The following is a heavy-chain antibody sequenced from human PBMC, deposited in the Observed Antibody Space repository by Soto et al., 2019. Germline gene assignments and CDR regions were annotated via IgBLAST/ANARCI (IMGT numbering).Heavy chain of an antibody. CDR3: ARPRTLTPGGSWYEPVY. CDR2: IYYSGST. V-gene: IGHV4-39*01. D-gene: IGHD6-13*01. J-gene: IGHJ4*02. CDR1: GGSISSSSYY. Sequence: QLQLQESGPGLVKPSETLSLTCTVSGGSISSSSYYWGLIRQPPGKGLEWIGSIYYSGSTYYNPSLNSRVTISVDASKNQFSLILSLVPAADMGVYYCARPRTLTPGGSWYEPVYWGQGTLVTVSS.